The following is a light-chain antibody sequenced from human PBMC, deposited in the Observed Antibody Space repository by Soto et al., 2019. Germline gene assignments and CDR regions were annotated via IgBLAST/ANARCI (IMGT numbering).Light chain of an antibody. CDR1: NIGSKS. CDR3: QVWDSSSDPRYV. CDR2: YDS. J-gene: IGLJ1*01. Sequence: SYELTQPPSVSVAPGKTARITCGGNNIGSKSVHWYQQKPGQAPVLVIYYDSDRPSGIPERFSGSNSGNTATLTISRVEAGDEADYYCQVWDSSSDPRYVFGTGTMLTVL. V-gene: IGLV3-21*04.